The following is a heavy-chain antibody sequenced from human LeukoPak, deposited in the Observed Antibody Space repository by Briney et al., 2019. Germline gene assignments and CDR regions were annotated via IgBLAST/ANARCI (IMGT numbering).Heavy chain of an antibody. J-gene: IGHJ4*02. CDR3: ARIRISGSYYNY. D-gene: IGHD3-10*01. V-gene: IGHV1-2*02. Sequence: ASVTVSCKASGYSFIHYFIHWVRQAPGQGLEWIGWINPNSGATTYAQKFQGRVTVTRDTSFSTAYMELSSLTSDDTAVYYCARIRISGSYYNYWGQGTLVTVSS. CDR1: GYSFIHYF. CDR2: INPNSGAT.